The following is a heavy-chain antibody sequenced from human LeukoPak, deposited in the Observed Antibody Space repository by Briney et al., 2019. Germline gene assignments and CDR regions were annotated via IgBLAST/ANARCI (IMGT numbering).Heavy chain of an antibody. CDR1: GYVFTRHW. V-gene: IGHV5-51*01. D-gene: IGHD3-10*01. J-gene: IGHJ6*01. CDR2: IHPEDAYT. CDR3: ARQNHYYYHLVV. Sequence: GESLKISCKASGYVFTRHWSGWVRQVPGKGLGWRGGIHPEDAYTSYNPAFQGQVTLSVDGTTTTASWHLASLQASTTPIFSCARQNHYYYHLVVWGRGTTATVSS.